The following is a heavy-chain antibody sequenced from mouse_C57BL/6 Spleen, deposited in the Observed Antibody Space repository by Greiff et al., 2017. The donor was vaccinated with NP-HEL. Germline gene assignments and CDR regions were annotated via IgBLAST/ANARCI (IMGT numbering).Heavy chain of an antibody. Sequence: EVKLQESGPGLVKPSQSLSLTCSVTGYSITSGYYWNWIRQFPGNKLEWMGYISYDGSNNYNPSLKNRISITRDTSKNQFFLKLNSVTTEDTATYYCARDNGYDYDPWYFDVWGTGTTVTVSS. CDR2: ISYDGSN. CDR3: ARDNGYDYDPWYFDV. D-gene: IGHD2-4*01. CDR1: GYSITSGYY. V-gene: IGHV3-6*01. J-gene: IGHJ1*03.